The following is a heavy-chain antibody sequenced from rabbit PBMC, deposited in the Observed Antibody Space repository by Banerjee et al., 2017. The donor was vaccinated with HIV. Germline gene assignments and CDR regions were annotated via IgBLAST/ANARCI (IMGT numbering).Heavy chain of an antibody. V-gene: IGHV1S45*01. J-gene: IGHJ6*01. Sequence: QEQLEESGGDLVQPEGSLTLTCTASGLDFSSSYWICWVRQAPGKGLEWIACIYAGSSGSTYYASWAKGRFTISKTSSTTVTLQMTSLTAADTATYFCARGADSGLYYGMDLWGPGTLVTV. D-gene: IGHD4-2*01. CDR3: ARGADSGLYYGMDL. CDR1: GLDFSSSYW. CDR2: IYAGSSGST.